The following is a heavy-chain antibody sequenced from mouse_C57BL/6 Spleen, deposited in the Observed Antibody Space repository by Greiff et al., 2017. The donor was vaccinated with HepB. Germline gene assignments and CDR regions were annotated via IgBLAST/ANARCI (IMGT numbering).Heavy chain of an antibody. V-gene: IGHV1-52*01. Sequence: QVQLQQPGAELVRPGSSVKLSCKASGYTFTSYWMHWVKQRPIQGLEWIGNIDPSDSETHYNQKFKDKATLTVDKSSSTAYMQLSSLTSEDSAVYYCATVGNWDWFAYWGQGTLVTVSA. CDR2: IDPSDSET. CDR1: GYTFTSYW. J-gene: IGHJ3*01. D-gene: IGHD1-1*01. CDR3: ATVGNWDWFAY.